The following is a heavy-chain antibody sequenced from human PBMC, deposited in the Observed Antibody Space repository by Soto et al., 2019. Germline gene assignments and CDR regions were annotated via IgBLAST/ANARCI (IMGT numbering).Heavy chain of an antibody. J-gene: IGHJ3*02. D-gene: IGHD2-8*01. CDR2: MNPDGTEK. V-gene: IGHV3-7*01. CDR3: ARDTRTKAFDI. CDR1: GFTFNTYW. Sequence: GGSLRLSCAASGFTFNTYWMSWVRQAPGKGLEWVVNMNPDGTEKEYVDSVRGRFSISRDNAKNSLYLQMSHLRVEDTAVYYCARDTRTKAFDIWGQGTMVTVSS.